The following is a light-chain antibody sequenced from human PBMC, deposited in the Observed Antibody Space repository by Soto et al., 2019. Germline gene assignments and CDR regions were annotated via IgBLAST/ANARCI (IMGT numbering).Light chain of an antibody. CDR2: TAS. V-gene: IGKV1-5*03. CDR1: QSLSIY. CDR3: QQQNSA. Sequence: DIPMTQSPSTLSASVGDRVTITCRASQSLSIYLACYQQIPGKAPTLLIYTASTLDSGVPSRFSGRGSGTELSLTISSLQPGGVATYHCQQQNSAFGGGTKVDIK. J-gene: IGKJ4*01.